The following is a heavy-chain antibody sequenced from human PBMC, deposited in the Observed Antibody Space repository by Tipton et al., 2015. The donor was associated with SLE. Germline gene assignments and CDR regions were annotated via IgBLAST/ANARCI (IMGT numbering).Heavy chain of an antibody. J-gene: IGHJ3*02. D-gene: IGHD3-22*01. CDR1: GGSISSYY. V-gene: IGHV4-4*08. Sequence: TLSLTCTVSGGSISSYYWSWIRPPPGKGLEWIGYIYTSGSTNYNPSLKSRVTISVDTSKNQFSLKLSSVAAADTAVYYCARVPYYYDSSGYYYRDAFDIWGQGTMVTVSS. CDR3: ARVPYYYDSSGYYYRDAFDI. CDR2: IYTSGST.